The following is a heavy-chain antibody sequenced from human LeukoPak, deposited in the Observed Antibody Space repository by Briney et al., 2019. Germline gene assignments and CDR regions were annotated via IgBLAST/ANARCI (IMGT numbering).Heavy chain of an antibody. Sequence: GASVKVSCKASGYTFTSYGISWVRQAPGQGLEWMGWISAYNGNTNYAQKLQGRVTMTTDTSTGTAYMELRSLRSDDTAVYYCARDRLRYDSSVSGYDYWGQGTLVTVSS. J-gene: IGHJ4*02. CDR1: GYTFTSYG. D-gene: IGHD3-22*01. V-gene: IGHV1-18*01. CDR3: ARDRLRYDSSVSGYDY. CDR2: ISAYNGNT.